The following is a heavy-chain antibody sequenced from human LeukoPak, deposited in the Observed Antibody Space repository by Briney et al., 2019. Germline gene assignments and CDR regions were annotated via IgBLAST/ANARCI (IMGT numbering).Heavy chain of an antibody. V-gene: IGHV3-23*01. CDR3: ARGLGGSYYYYFDL. Sequence: PGGSLRLSCAASGFTFSSYAMNWVRQAPGKGLEWVSAISGSGSSTYYADSVKGRFTISRDNAKNSLYLQMNSLRAEDTAFYYCARGLGGSYYYYFDLWGRGTLVTVSS. J-gene: IGHJ2*01. D-gene: IGHD1-26*01. CDR2: ISGSGSST. CDR1: GFTFSSYA.